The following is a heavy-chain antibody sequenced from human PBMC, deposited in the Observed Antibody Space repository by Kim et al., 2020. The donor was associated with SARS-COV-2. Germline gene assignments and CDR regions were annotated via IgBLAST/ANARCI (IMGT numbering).Heavy chain of an antibody. CDR3: ARDESSSCYNWFDP. Sequence: SVKVSCKASGCTFSSYAISWVRQAPGQGLEWMGRIIPILGIANYAQKFQGRVTITADKSTSTAYMELSSLRSEDTAVYYCARDESSSCYNWFDPWGQGPLVTVSS. D-gene: IGHD6-13*01. CDR1: GCTFSSYA. CDR2: IIPILGIA. V-gene: IGHV1-69*04. J-gene: IGHJ5*02.